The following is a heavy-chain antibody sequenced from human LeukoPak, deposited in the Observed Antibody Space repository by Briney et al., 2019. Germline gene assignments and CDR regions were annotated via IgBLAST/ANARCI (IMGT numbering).Heavy chain of an antibody. CDR3: VRSLPGTLLRGYGMDV. CDR2: FFPRDSDV. D-gene: IGHD3-10*01. J-gene: IGHJ6*02. V-gene: IGHV5-51*03. CDR1: GYTFTSYW. Sequence: GEPLTISCKTSGYTFTSYWIGWVRQTPGKGLECLGVFFPRDSDVRYSPSFQGQVTISADKSTNTAYLHWGSLKASDSAMYYCVRSLPGTLLRGYGMDVWGPGTTVTVS.